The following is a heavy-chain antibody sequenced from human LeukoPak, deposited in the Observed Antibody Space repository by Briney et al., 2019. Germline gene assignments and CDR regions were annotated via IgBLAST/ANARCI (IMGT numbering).Heavy chain of an antibody. J-gene: IGHJ4*02. D-gene: IGHD3-3*01. CDR1: GYTFTGYY. V-gene: IGHV1-2*04. CDR2: INPNSGGT. Sequence: VASVKVSCKASGYTFTGYYMHWVRQAPGQGLEWMGWINPNSGGTNYSQKFQGWVTMTRDTSISTAYMELSRLRSDDTAVYYCARGILRFLEWLYPDYWGQGTLVTVSA. CDR3: ARGILRFLEWLYPDY.